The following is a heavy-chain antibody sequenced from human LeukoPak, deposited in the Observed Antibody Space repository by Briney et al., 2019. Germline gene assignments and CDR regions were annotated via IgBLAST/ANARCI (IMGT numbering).Heavy chain of an antibody. D-gene: IGHD4-17*01. J-gene: IGHJ5*02. Sequence: GGSLRLSCAVSGFSFSDNYMSWIRQAPGKGLEWVANIKQDGSEKYYVDSVKGRFTISRDNAKNSLYLQMNSLRAEDTAVYYCARDSAPSRDGDIAFDPWGQGTLVTVSS. CDR1: GFSFSDNY. V-gene: IGHV3-7*01. CDR2: IKQDGSEK. CDR3: ARDSAPSRDGDIAFDP.